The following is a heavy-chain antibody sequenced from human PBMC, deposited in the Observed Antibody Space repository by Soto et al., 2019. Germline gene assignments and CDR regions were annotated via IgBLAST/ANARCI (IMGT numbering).Heavy chain of an antibody. Sequence: QVQLVESGGGVVQPGRSLRLSCAASGFTFSSYGMHWVRQAPGKGLEWVAVIWYDGSNKYYADSVKGRFTISRDNSKNTPYLQMNSLRPEDTAVYYCARGNYGDYTYGMDVWGQGTTVTVSS. CDR2: IWYDGSNK. V-gene: IGHV3-33*01. D-gene: IGHD4-17*01. J-gene: IGHJ6*02. CDR3: ARGNYGDYTYGMDV. CDR1: GFTFSSYG.